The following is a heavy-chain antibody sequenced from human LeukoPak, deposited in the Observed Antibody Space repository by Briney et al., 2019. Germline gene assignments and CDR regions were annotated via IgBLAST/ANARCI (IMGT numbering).Heavy chain of an antibody. CDR1: GGSISSYY. CDR3: ASTRRAAVAGRFDS. Sequence: SETLSLTCTVSGGSISSYYWSLIRQPPGEGLEWIGYIYHSGNTNYSPSLESRVTMSVDESKNQFSLRVHFVSAADTAVYYCASTRRAAVAGRFDSWGQGTLVTVSS. V-gene: IGHV4-4*09. CDR2: IYHSGNT. D-gene: IGHD6-19*01. J-gene: IGHJ4*02.